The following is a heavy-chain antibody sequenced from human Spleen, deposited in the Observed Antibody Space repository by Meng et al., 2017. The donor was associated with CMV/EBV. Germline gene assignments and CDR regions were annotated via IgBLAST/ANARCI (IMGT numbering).Heavy chain of an antibody. D-gene: IGHD1-26*01. J-gene: IGHJ5*02. V-gene: IGHV4-59*01. CDR2: IYYSGST. Sequence: SETLSLTCTVSGGSISSYYWSWIRQPPGKGLEWIGYIYYSGSTNYNPSLKSRVTISVDTSKNQFSLKLNSVTAADTAIYYCARGGGNRGGIVGATYRLNWFDPWGQGTLVTVSS. CDR3: ARGGGNRGGIVGATYRLNWFDP. CDR1: GGSISSYY.